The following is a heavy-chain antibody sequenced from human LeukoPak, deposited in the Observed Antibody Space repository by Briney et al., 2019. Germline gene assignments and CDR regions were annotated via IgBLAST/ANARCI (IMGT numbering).Heavy chain of an antibody. D-gene: IGHD3-22*01. CDR3: AREAAESYYDSSGYFDY. CDR1: GGSISSGDYY. V-gene: IGHV4-30-4*01. J-gene: IGHJ4*02. CDR2: IYYSGST. Sequence: SQTLSLTCTVSGGSISSGDYYWSWIRQPQGQGLVWIGYIYYSGSTYYNPSLKSRVTISVDTSKNQFSLKLSSVTAADTAVYYCAREAAESYYDSSGYFDYWGQGTLVTVSS.